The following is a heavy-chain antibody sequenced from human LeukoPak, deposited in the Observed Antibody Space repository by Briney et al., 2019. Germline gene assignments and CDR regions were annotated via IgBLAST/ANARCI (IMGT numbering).Heavy chain of an antibody. CDR2: ISGSGGST. CDR3: ALNKYGDHEEYYFDY. D-gene: IGHD4-17*01. V-gene: IGHV3-23*01. CDR1: GFTFSSYA. J-gene: IGHJ4*02. Sequence: GGSLRLSCAASGFTFSSYAMSWVRQAPGKGLEWVSAISGSGGSTYYADSVKGRFTISRDNSKNTLYLQMNSLRAEDTAVYYCALNKYGDHEEYYFDYWGQGTLVTVSS.